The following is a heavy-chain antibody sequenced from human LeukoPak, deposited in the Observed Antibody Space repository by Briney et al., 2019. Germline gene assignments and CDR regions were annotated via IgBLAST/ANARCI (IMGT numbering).Heavy chain of an antibody. CDR3: VRGGYGWTFDF. CDR1: GFNFNDNF. D-gene: IGHD5-18*01. V-gene: IGHV3-11*01. Sequence: PGGSLRLSCTASGFNFNDNFMGWIRQAPGKGLEWISYTSSKGDTIHYSDPVKGRFSIARDNPQKSLYLQMNSLRVEDTAVYYCVRGGYGWTFDFWGQGTLVTVSS. CDR2: TSSKGDTI. J-gene: IGHJ4*02.